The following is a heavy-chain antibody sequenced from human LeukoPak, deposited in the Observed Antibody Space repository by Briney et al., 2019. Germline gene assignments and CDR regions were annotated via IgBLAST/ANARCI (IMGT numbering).Heavy chain of an antibody. Sequence: PGGSLRLSCAASGFTFSSYAMSWVRQAPGKGLEWVSVISGSGGSTYYADSVKGRFTISRDNSKNTLYLQMNSLRAEDTAVYYCAKDLRYFDWLLPFDYWGQGTLVTVSS. V-gene: IGHV3-23*01. J-gene: IGHJ4*02. CDR1: GFTFSSYA. CDR3: AKDLRYFDWLLPFDY. D-gene: IGHD3-9*01. CDR2: ISGSGGST.